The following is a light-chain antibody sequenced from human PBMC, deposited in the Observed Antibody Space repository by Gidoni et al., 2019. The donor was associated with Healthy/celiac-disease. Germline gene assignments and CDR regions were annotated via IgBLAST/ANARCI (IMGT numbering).Light chain of an antibody. J-gene: IGKJ4*01. Sequence: DSQMTQSPSSLSASVGDRVTITCRASQSISSYLNWYQQKPGKAPKLLIYASCSLQSGVPSRFSGSVSGTDFTLTISSLQPEDFAPYYCQHSYSTLSFXGXTKVEIK. CDR1: QSISSY. CDR3: QHSYSTLS. CDR2: ASC. V-gene: IGKV1-39*01.